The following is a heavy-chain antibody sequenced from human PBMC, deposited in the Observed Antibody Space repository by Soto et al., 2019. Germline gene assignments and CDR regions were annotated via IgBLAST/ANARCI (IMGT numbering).Heavy chain of an antibody. J-gene: IGHJ4*02. CDR1: GGSLSANGVA. Sequence: SQTLSLPCAISGGSLSANGVAWNWLRQSPSRGLEWLGRTYYRSKWDSHYAVSVQSRISGNPDTSRNQFSLQLNSVTPEDTAVYYCARGAYSAFDYWGQGSLVTVSS. V-gene: IGHV6-1*01. CDR3: ARGAYSAFDY. CDR2: TYYRSKWDS. D-gene: IGHD2-21*01.